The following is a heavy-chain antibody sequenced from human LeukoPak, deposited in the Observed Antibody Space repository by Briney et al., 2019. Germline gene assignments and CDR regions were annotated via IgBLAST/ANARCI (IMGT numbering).Heavy chain of an antibody. D-gene: IGHD6-13*01. CDR3: ARDKGVAALLSGMDV. CDR2: IIPILGIA. V-gene: IGHV1-69*04. J-gene: IGHJ6*02. CDR1: GGTFSSYA. Sequence: LVKVSCKASGGTFSSYATSWVRQAPGQGLEWMGRIIPILGIANYAQKFQGRVTITADKSTSTAYMELSSLRSEDTAVYYCARDKGVAALLSGMDVWGQGTTVTVSS.